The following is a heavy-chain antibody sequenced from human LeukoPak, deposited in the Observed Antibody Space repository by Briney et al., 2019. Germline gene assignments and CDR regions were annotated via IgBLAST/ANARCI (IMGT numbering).Heavy chain of an antibody. CDR2: ISYDGSNK. CDR1: GFTFSSYG. V-gene: IGHV3-30*03. CDR3: ARDPGGSSWPYYYYYYMDV. D-gene: IGHD6-13*01. J-gene: IGHJ6*03. Sequence: PGRSLRLSCAASGFTFSSYGMHWVRQAPGKGLEWVAVISYDGSNKYYADSVKGRFTISRDNSKNTLYLQMNSLRAEDTAVYYCARDPGGSSWPYYYYYYMDVWGKGTTVTVSS.